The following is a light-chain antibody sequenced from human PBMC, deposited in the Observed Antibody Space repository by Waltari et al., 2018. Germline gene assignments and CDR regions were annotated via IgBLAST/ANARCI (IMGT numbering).Light chain of an antibody. V-gene: IGLV1-51*01. J-gene: IGLJ2*01. CDR3: GTWDSSLSAVV. Sequence: QSGLPQPPAVCAAAGQKVTIACPLSSSKIGNNYVSWYQQLPGTAPKLLIYDNNKRPSGIPDRFSGSKSGTSATLGITGLQTGDEADYYCGTWDSSLSAVVFGGGTKLTVL. CDR2: DNN. CDR1: SSKIGNNY.